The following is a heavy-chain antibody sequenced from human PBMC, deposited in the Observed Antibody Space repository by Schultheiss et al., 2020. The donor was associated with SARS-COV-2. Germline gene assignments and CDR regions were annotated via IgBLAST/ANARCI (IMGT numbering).Heavy chain of an antibody. D-gene: IGHD3-16*01. Sequence: SETLSLTCAVSGASISSSNWWSWVRQPPGKGLEWIGEIYHSGSTYYNPSLKSRVTISVDTSKNQFSLKLSSVTAADTAVYYCARGVKFGGTRLDYWGQGTLVTVSS. CDR3: ARGVKFGGTRLDY. CDR1: GASISSSNW. V-gene: IGHV4-4*02. CDR2: IYHSGST. J-gene: IGHJ4*02.